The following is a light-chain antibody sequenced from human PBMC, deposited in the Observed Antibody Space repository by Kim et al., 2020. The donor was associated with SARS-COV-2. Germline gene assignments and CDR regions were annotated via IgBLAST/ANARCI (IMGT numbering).Light chain of an antibody. J-gene: IGLJ2*01. V-gene: IGLV7-46*01. CDR2: DTS. CDR1: TGVGTSGDQ. Sequence: TTTHTCGSSTGVGTSGDQRYWNQQKPGQAPRTLINDTSNKHSWTPARLSGSLLGGNAALTLSGALPEDEAEYYCLLYNDGDRIFGGGTQLTVL. CDR3: LLYNDGDRI.